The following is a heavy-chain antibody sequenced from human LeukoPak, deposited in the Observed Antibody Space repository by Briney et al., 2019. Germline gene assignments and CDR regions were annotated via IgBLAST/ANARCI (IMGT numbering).Heavy chain of an antibody. CDR2: ISYDGSNK. CDR1: GFTFSSYA. CDR3: AREVVVVPAAMGVGAFDI. D-gene: IGHD2-2*01. V-gene: IGHV3-30*04. Sequence: PGGSLRLSCAASGFTFSSYAMHWVRQAPGKGLEWVAVISYDGSNKYYADSVKGRFTISRDSSKNTLYLQMNSLRTEDTAVYYCAREVVVVPAAMGVGAFDIWGQGTMVTVSS. J-gene: IGHJ3*02.